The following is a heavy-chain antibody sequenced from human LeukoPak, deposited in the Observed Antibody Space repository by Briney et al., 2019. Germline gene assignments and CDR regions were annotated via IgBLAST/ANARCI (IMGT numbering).Heavy chain of an antibody. D-gene: IGHD1-26*01. V-gene: IGHV3-53*01. Sequence: PGGSLRLSCARSVFTARVTYMSWVPHAPREGLGRVSVIYRGGSTYYVHSVKGRFTIPRDDSKNTLYLQMNSLRAEETAVYYCARGSTAYSRSYIYYWGQGSLLTDS. J-gene: IGHJ4*03. CDR3: ARGSTAYSRSYIYY. CDR1: VFTARVTY. CDR2: IYRGGST.